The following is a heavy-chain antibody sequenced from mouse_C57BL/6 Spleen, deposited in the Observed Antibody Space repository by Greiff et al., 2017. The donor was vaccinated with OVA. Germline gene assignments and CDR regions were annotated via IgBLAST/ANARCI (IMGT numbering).Heavy chain of an antibody. CDR1: GYTFTSYW. CDR2: IYPGSGST. CDR3: ARGGISVYAMDY. V-gene: IGHV1-55*01. Sequence: QVQLQQPGAELVKPGASVKMSCKASGYTFTSYWITWVKQRPGQGLEWIGDIYPGSGSTNYNEKFKSKDTLTVDTSSSTAYMQLSSLTSEDSAVYYCARGGISVYAMDYWGQGTSVTVSS. J-gene: IGHJ4*01.